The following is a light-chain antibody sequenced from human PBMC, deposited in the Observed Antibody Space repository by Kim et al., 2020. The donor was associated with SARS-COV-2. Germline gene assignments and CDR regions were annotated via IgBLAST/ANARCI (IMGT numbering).Light chain of an antibody. CDR2: DVS. V-gene: IGLV2-14*03. Sequence: QSALTQPASVSGSPGQSITISCIGTSSDVGGYNYVSWYQQHPGKAPNLMIYDVSNRPSGVSNRFSVSKSGNTASLTISGLQAEDEADYYCSSYTSSSSVLGGGTQLTAL. CDR3: SSYTSSSSV. CDR1: SSDVGGYNY. J-gene: IGLJ2*01.